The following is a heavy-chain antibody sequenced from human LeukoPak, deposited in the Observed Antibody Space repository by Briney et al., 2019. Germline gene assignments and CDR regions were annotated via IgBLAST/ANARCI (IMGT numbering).Heavy chain of an antibody. V-gene: IGHV4-59*08. J-gene: IGHJ4*02. CDR1: GGSISSYY. Sequence: PSETLSLTCTVSGGSISSYYWSWIRQPPGKGLEWIGYIYYSGSTNYNPSLKSRVTISVDTSKNQFSLKLSSVTAADTALYYCAKGYYYDSSGYYDYWGQGTLVTVSS. CDR3: AKGYYYDSSGYYDY. CDR2: IYYSGST. D-gene: IGHD3-22*01.